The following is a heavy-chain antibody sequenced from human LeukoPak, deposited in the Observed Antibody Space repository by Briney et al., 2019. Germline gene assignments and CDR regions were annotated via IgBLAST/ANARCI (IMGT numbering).Heavy chain of an antibody. Sequence: GGSLRISCKGSGYSFSSYWITWVRQMPGKGLEWMGRIDPSDSYTNYSPSFQGHVTISADKSISSAYLQWSSLKASDTAMYYCARHTVAGTRYYYGMDVWGQGTTVTVSS. CDR3: ARHTVAGTRYYYGMDV. J-gene: IGHJ6*02. CDR2: IDPSDSYT. V-gene: IGHV5-10-1*01. CDR1: GYSFSSYW. D-gene: IGHD6-19*01.